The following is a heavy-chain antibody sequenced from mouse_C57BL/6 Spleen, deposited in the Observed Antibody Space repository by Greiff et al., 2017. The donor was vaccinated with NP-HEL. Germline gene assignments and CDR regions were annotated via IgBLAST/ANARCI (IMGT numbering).Heavy chain of an antibody. J-gene: IGHJ1*03. CDR1: GFTFSDYG. Sequence: EVKVVESGGGLVKPGGSLKLSCAASGFTFSDYGMHWVRQAPEKGLEWVAYISSGSSTIYYADTVKGRFTITRDNAKNTLFLQMTSLRSEDTAMYYCAKPPSYWYFDVWGTGTTVTVSS. CDR2: ISSGSSTI. CDR3: AKPPSYWYFDV. D-gene: IGHD2-10*02. V-gene: IGHV5-17*01.